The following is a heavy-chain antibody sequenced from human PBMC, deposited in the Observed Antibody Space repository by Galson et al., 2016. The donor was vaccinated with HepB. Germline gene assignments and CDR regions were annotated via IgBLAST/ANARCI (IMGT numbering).Heavy chain of an antibody. J-gene: IGHJ4*02. CDR2: IYYSGST. Sequence: WIGYIYYSGSTYYNPSLKSRVTISVDTSKNQFSLKLSSVTAADTAVYYCARYCSSTSCPRVPFDYWGQGTLVTVSS. D-gene: IGHD2-2*01. V-gene: IGHV4-30-4*01. CDR3: ARYCSSTSCPRVPFDY.